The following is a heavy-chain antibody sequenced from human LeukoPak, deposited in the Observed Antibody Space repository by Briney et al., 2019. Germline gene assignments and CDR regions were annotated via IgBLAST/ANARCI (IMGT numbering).Heavy chain of an antibody. CDR1: GGSISSGGYY. D-gene: IGHD5-18*01. Sequence: SQTLSLTCTVSGGSISSGGYYWSWIRQHPGKGLEWIGYIYYSGSTYYNPSLKSRVTISVDTSKNQFSLKLSSVTAADTAVYYCARGSKIQLWLYGFDYWGQGTLVTVSS. V-gene: IGHV4-31*03. J-gene: IGHJ4*02. CDR2: IYYSGST. CDR3: ARGSKIQLWLYGFDY.